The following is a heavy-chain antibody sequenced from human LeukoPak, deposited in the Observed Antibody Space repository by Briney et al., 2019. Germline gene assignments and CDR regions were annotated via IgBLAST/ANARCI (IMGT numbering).Heavy chain of an antibody. CDR2: INPNSGGT. Sequence: ASVKVSCKASGYTFTGYYMHWVRQAPGQGLEWMGWINPNSGGTNYAQKFQGWVTMTRDTSISTAYMELSRLRSDDTAVYYCARSRYSGSYYSYWGQGTLVTVSS. J-gene: IGHJ4*02. CDR3: ARSRYSGSYYSY. V-gene: IGHV1-2*04. CDR1: GYTFTGYY. D-gene: IGHD1-26*01.